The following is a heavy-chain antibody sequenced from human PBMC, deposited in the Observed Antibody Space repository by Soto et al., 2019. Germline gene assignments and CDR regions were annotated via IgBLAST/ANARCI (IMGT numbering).Heavy chain of an antibody. CDR1: GYTFTSYY. CDR2: FNPTGDTA. Sequence: GASVQVSCQASGYTFTSYYIHWVRQAPGQGLEWMGIFNPTGDTARYAQKLQGRVTMTRDTSTGTAYMELGSLRSEDTAVYYCARGERIVDTGIGYYYYHAMDVWGEGTTVTVSS. CDR3: ARGERIVDTGIGYYYYHAMDV. D-gene: IGHD5-18*01. V-gene: IGHV1-46*01. J-gene: IGHJ6*04.